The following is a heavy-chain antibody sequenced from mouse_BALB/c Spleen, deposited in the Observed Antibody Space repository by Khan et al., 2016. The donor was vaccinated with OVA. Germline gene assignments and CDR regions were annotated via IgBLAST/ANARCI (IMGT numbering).Heavy chain of an antibody. D-gene: IGHD1-1*01. V-gene: IGHV1S135*01. CDR1: GYSFTDYN. J-gene: IGHJ2*01. Sequence: VQLQQSGPDLVKPGTSVKVSCKASGYSFTDYNMFWVKQSLGKSLECIGYIDPYNGGTNYNRKFMGKATLTVDKSSSTAFMHLNSLTSEDSAVYYCALIYHYGSGFDYWGQGTTLTVSS. CDR3: ALIYHYGSGFDY. CDR2: IDPYNGGT.